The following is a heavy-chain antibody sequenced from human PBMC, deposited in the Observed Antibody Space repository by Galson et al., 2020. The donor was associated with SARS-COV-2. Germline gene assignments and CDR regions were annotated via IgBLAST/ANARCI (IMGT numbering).Heavy chain of an antibody. CDR2: IIPIFGTA. D-gene: IGHD4-17*01. CDR3: ARAGATVTWGEYYFDY. CDR1: GGTFSSYA. Sequence: SVKVSCKASGGTFSSYAISWVRQAPGQGLEWMGGIIPIFGTANYAQKFQGRVTITADKSTSTAYMELSSLRSEDTAVYYCARAGATVTWGEYYFDYWGQGTLVTVSS. J-gene: IGHJ4*02. V-gene: IGHV1-69*06.